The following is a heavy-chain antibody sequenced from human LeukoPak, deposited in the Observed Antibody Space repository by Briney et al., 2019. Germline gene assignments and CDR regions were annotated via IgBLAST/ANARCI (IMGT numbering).Heavy chain of an antibody. Sequence: SETLSLTCTASGGSISSSSYYWGWIRQPPGKGLEWIGSIYYSGSTYYNPSLKSRVTISVDTSKNQFSLKLSSVTAADTAVYYCARSPRGYSYEYYFDYWGQGTLVTVSS. V-gene: IGHV4-39*01. J-gene: IGHJ4*02. CDR1: GGSISSSSYY. CDR3: ARSPRGYSYEYYFDY. CDR2: IYYSGST. D-gene: IGHD5-18*01.